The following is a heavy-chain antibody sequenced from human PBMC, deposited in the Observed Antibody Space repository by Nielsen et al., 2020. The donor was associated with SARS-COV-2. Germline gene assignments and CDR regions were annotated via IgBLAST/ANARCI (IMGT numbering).Heavy chain of an antibody. D-gene: IGHD5-18*01. CDR2: IWYDGSNK. CDR3: ARGGYVDTPMVDY. V-gene: IGHV3-33*01. J-gene: IGHJ4*02. Sequence: GESLNISCAASGFTFSSYGMHWVRQAPGKGLEWVAVIWYDGSNKYYADSVKGRFTISRDNSKNTLYLQMNSLRAEDTAVYYCARGGYVDTPMVDYWGQGTLVIVSS. CDR1: GFTFSSYG.